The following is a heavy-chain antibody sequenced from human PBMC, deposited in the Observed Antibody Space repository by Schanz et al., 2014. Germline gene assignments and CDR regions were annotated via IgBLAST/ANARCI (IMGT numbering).Heavy chain of an antibody. Sequence: QLVGSGGGLIQPGGSLRLSCTASGFTISSYTMNWVRQAPGKGLEWVSSISGRSSHIYYADSVKGRFSISRDNAKNSLYLQLNSLRAEDTAVYYCAKARRKSNCSGGRCFHYSYYGMDVWGQGTTVTVSS. CDR3: AKARRKSNCSGGRCFHYSYYGMDV. D-gene: IGHD2-15*01. CDR1: GFTISSYT. V-gene: IGHV3-21*06. CDR2: ISGRSSHI. J-gene: IGHJ6*02.